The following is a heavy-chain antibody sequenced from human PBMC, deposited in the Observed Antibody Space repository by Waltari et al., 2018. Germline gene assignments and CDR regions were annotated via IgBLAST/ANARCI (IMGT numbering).Heavy chain of an antibody. CDR1: GGSISTIGYY. Sequence: QLQLQESGPGLVKPSETLSLTCTVSGGSISTIGYYWAWVRQPPGKGLEWIGTIYHSGTTYYNPSLESRVTISVDTSRNQFSLKWRSVTAADTAVYYCARHGGYFSNFDYWGQGTLVTVSS. J-gene: IGHJ4*02. V-gene: IGHV4-39*01. D-gene: IGHD2-21*01. CDR2: IYHSGTT. CDR3: ARHGGYFSNFDY.